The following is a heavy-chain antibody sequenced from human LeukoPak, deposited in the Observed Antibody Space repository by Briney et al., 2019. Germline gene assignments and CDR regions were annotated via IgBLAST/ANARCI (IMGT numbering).Heavy chain of an antibody. V-gene: IGHV4-38-2*02. Sequence: SETLSLTCTVSGYSISSGYYWGWIRQPPGKGLEWIGSIYHSGSTYYNPSLKSRVTISVDTSKNQLSLKLSSVTAADTAVYYCASRRAGILLGPFDYWGQGTLVTVSS. J-gene: IGHJ4*02. CDR1: GYSISSGYY. CDR2: IYHSGST. D-gene: IGHD2-21*01. CDR3: ASRRAGILLGPFDY.